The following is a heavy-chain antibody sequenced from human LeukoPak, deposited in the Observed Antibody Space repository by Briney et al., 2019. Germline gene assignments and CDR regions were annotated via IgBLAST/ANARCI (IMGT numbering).Heavy chain of an antibody. V-gene: IGHV4-34*01. CDR2: INHSGST. Sequence: PSETLSLTCAVYGGSFSGYYWSWIRQPPGKGLEWIGEINHSGSTNYNPSLKSRVTISVDTSKNQFSLKLSSVTAADTAVYYCARRGTIFGVVRRGYFDYWGQGTLVTVSS. J-gene: IGHJ4*02. CDR3: ARRGTIFGVVRRGYFDY. CDR1: GGSFSGYY. D-gene: IGHD3-3*01.